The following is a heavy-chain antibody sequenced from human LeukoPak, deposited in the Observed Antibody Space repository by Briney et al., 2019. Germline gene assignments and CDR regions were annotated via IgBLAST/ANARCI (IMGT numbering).Heavy chain of an antibody. J-gene: IGHJ6*02. V-gene: IGHV4-59*01. CDR1: GGSISHYY. CDR2: IYYSGTT. Sequence: SETLSLTCTVSGGSISHYYWSWIRQSPGKGLEWIGYIYYSGTTSYNPSLKSRVTISVDTSRNQFSLQLRSVTAADTAVYYCAREDPQTTVPEGMDVWGQGTTVIVSS. CDR3: AREDPQTTVPEGMDV. D-gene: IGHD4-17*01.